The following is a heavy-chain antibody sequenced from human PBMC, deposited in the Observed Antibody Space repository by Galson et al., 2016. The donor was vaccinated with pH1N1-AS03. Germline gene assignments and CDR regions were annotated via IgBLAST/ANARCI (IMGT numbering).Heavy chain of an antibody. V-gene: IGHV3-53*01. CDR2: NYGGGDT. D-gene: IGHD3-16*01. Sequence: SLRLSCAASGFTINNNYMSWVRQAPGKGLEWVSVNYGGGDTFYADSVKGRFTISRDNSKNTVYLQMNSLRVEDTAVYYCAREPWGSTQGEYWGQGTLVTVSS. CDR3: AREPWGSTQGEY. CDR1: GFTINNNY. J-gene: IGHJ4*02.